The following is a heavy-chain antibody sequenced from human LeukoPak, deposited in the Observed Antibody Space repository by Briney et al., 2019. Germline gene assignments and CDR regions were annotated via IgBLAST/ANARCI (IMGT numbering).Heavy chain of an antibody. Sequence: SETLSLTCTVSGGSVSSGSYYWSWIRQPPGKGLEWIGYIYYSGSTNYNPSLKSRVTISVDTSKDQFSLKLSSVTAADTAVYYCARGGDYYGSGSSTFDYWGQGTLVTVSS. CDR1: GGSVSSGSYY. CDR2: IYYSGST. V-gene: IGHV4-61*01. J-gene: IGHJ4*02. CDR3: ARGGDYYGSGSSTFDY. D-gene: IGHD3-10*01.